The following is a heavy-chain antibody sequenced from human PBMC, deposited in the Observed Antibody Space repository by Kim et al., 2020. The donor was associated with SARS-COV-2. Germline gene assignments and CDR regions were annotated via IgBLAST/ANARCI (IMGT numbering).Heavy chain of an antibody. Sequence: LQGRVTMTTDTSTSTAYMELRSLRSDDTAVYYCARREYSGSYDGYGDFDYWGQGTLVTVSS. D-gene: IGHD1-26*01. V-gene: IGHV1-18*01. CDR3: ARREYSGSYDGYGDFDY. J-gene: IGHJ4*02.